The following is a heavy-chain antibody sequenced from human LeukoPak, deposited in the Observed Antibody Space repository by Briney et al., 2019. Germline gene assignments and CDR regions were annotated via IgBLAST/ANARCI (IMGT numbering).Heavy chain of an antibody. Sequence: GGSPRLSCAASGFTFSSYSMNWVRQAPGKGLEWVSSISSSSSYIYYADSVKGRCTISRDNAKNSLYLQMNSLRAEDTAVYYCARALRITIPDYWGQGTLVTVSS. CDR2: ISSSSSYI. CDR3: ARALRITIPDY. J-gene: IGHJ4*02. V-gene: IGHV3-21*01. D-gene: IGHD3-3*01. CDR1: GFTFSSYS.